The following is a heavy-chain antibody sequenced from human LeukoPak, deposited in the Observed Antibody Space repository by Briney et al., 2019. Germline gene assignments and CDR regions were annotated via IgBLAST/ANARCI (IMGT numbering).Heavy chain of an antibody. Sequence: SETLSLTCTVSGGSISSYYWSWIRQPPGKGLEWIGYIYYSGSTNYNPSLKSRVTISVDTSKNQFSLKLTSVTAADTAVYYCARVAVVVAATRGNPNKNWFDPWGQGTLVTVSS. D-gene: IGHD2-15*01. CDR3: ARVAVVVAATRGNPNKNWFDP. V-gene: IGHV4-59*12. J-gene: IGHJ5*02. CDR2: IYYSGST. CDR1: GGSISSYY.